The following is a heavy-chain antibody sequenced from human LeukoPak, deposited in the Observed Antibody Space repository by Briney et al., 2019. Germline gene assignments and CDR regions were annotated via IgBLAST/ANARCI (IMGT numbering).Heavy chain of an antibody. V-gene: IGHV3-23*01. CDR2: FSATDGSA. D-gene: IGHD2-15*01. J-gene: IGHJ5*02. CDR3: AKGAWVAATVNWFDP. Sequence: GWSLRLSCAASGFTVSSYGMTWVRQAPGKGLEWVSAFSATDGSAQYAESVRGRFTISRDNSKNSLYLQMNSLRAEDTAVYYCAKGAWVAATVNWFDPWGQGTLVTVSS. CDR1: GFTVSSYG.